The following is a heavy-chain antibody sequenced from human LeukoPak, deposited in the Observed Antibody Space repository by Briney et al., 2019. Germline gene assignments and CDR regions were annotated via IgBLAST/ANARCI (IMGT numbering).Heavy chain of an antibody. D-gene: IGHD3-16*02. CDR3: ARDMGDDYVWGSYLPYYYYYMDV. CDR1: GFTFSDYY. V-gene: IGHV3-11*04. J-gene: IGHJ6*03. Sequence: PGGSLRLSCAASGFTFSDYYMSWIRQAPGKGLEWISYIDYSGITVYYADSVKGRFTISRDNSKNSLYLQMNSLRAEDTAVYYCARDMGDDYVWGSYLPYYYYYMDVWGKGTTVTVSS. CDR2: IDYSGITV.